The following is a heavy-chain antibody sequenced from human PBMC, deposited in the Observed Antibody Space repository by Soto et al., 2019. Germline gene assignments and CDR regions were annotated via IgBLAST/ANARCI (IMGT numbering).Heavy chain of an antibody. CDR2: IYYSGST. CDR3: ARGSIITMIVESLVWHYFDY. J-gene: IGHJ4*02. V-gene: IGHV4-31*03. D-gene: IGHD3-22*01. Sequence: PSETLSLTCTVSGGSISSGGYYWSWIRQHPGKGLEWIGYIYYSGSTYYNPSLKSRVTISVDTSKNQFSLKLSSVTAADTAVYYCARGSIITMIVESLVWHYFDYWGQGTLVTVPQ. CDR1: GGSISSGGYY.